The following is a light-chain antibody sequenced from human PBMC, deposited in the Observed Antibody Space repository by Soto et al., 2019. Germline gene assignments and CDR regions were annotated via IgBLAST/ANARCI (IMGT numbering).Light chain of an antibody. CDR3: QQYYTTPWT. Sequence: DIQMTQSPSSLSASVGDRVTINCRASQAINNYVAWYQQKPGKVPKALIYWASTRESGVPDRFSGSGSGTDFTLTISSLQAEDVAVYYCQQYYTTPWTFGQGTKVDI. CDR2: WAS. CDR1: QAINNY. V-gene: IGKV1-27*01. J-gene: IGKJ1*01.